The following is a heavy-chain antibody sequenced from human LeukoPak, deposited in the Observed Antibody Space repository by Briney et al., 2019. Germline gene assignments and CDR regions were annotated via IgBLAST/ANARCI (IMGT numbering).Heavy chain of an antibody. D-gene: IGHD3-22*01. CDR1: GGTFSSYA. CDR2: IIPIFGTA. CDR3: ARGGGRYYYDSSGYYNHPFDY. J-gene: IGHJ4*02. V-gene: IGHV1-69*05. Sequence: SVKVSCKASGGTFSSYAISWVRQAPGQGLGWMGGIIPIFGTANYAQKFQGRVTITTDESTSTAYMELSSLRSEDTAVYYCARGGGRYYYDSSGYYNHPFDYWGQGTLVTVSS.